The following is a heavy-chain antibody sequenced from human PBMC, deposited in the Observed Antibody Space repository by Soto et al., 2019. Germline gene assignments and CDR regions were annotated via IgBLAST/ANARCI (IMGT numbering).Heavy chain of an antibody. J-gene: IGHJ4*01. D-gene: IGHD3-10*01. V-gene: IGHV3-21*06. Sequence: PGGSLRLSCAASGFTFSYYPLHWVRRAPGKGLEWVSSISVVRDYIRYADSVKGRFAISRDNDKTSLYLQMNNLTAEDTAVYYGSIQGVHNYTEYYFEYGGHVTLVTVSS. CDR2: ISVVRDYI. CDR1: GFTFSYYP. CDR3: SIQGVHNYTEYYFEY.